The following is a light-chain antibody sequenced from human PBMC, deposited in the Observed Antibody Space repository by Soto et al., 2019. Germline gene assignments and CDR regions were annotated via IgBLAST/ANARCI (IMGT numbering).Light chain of an antibody. CDR2: NNN. V-gene: IGLV1-44*01. Sequence: QSVLTQPPSASGTPGQRVTISCSGSSSNIGRNTVNWYQQFPGTAPNLLIYNNNARPSGVPDRFSGSKSGTSASLAISGLRSEDEADYYCAAWDASLNGRVFGGGTKLTVL. J-gene: IGLJ3*02. CDR3: AAWDASLNGRV. CDR1: SSNIGRNT.